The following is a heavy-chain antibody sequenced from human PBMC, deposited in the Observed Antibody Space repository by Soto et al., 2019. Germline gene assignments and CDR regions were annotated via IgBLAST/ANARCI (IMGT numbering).Heavy chain of an antibody. CDR1: GFTFSSYW. CDR3: ARLPNKSPQN. Sequence: VQLVESGGGLVQPGGSLRLSCAASGFTFSSYWMHWVRHAPGKGLVWVSSISTDASSTSYADPVKGRFTISRDNAKNTLYLQMNSVRAEDTAVYYCARLPNKSPQNWGQGTLVIVSP. V-gene: IGHV3-74*01. J-gene: IGHJ1*01. CDR2: ISTDASST.